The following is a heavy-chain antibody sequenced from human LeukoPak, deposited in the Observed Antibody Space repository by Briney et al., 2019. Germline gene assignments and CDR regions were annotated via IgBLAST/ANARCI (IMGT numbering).Heavy chain of an antibody. D-gene: IGHD6-6*01. CDR3: ATTRDLYSSSPFDP. Sequence: GATVKISCKVSGYTFTDYYMHWVQQAPGKGLEWMGLVDPEDGETIYAEKLQGRVTITADTSTDTAYMELSSLRSEDTAVYYCATTRDLYSSSPFDPWGQGTLVTVSS. J-gene: IGHJ5*02. CDR2: VDPEDGET. V-gene: IGHV1-69-2*01. CDR1: GYTFTDYY.